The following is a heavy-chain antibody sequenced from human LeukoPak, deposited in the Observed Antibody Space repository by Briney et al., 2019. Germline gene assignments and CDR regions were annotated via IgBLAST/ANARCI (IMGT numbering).Heavy chain of an antibody. Sequence: PSETLSLTCTVSGGSISSSSYYWGWIRQPPGKGLEWIGSIYYSGSTYCNPSLKSRVTISVDTSKNQFSLKLSSVTAADTAVYYCAKTRSNDFWSGYPDYWGQGTLVTVSS. V-gene: IGHV4-39*01. CDR1: GGSISSSSYY. D-gene: IGHD3-3*01. CDR3: AKTRSNDFWSGYPDY. J-gene: IGHJ4*02. CDR2: IYYSGST.